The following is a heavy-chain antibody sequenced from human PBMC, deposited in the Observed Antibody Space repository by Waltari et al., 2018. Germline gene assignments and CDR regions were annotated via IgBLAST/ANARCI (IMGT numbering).Heavy chain of an antibody. D-gene: IGHD6-6*01. CDR1: GFTFSSYS. CDR2: ISSSSSTI. CDR3: ARDAEGGYSSSALFDY. Sequence: EVQLVESGGGLVQPGGSLRLSCAASGFTFSSYSMNWVRQAPGKGLEWVSYISSSSSTIYYADSVKGRFTISRDNAKNSLYLQMNSLRAEDTAVYYCARDAEGGYSSSALFDYWGQGTLVTVSS. J-gene: IGHJ4*02. V-gene: IGHV3-48*04.